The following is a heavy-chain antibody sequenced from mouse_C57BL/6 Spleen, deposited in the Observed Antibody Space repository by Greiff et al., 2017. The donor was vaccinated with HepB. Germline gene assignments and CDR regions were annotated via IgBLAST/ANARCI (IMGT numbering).Heavy chain of an antibody. Sequence: DVHLVESGGGLVKPGGSLKLSCAASGFTFSDYGMHWVRQAPEKGLEWVAYISSGSSTIYYADTVKGRFTISRDNAKNTLFLQMTSLRSEDTAMYYCARDGNYEFAYWGQGTLVTVSA. D-gene: IGHD2-1*01. V-gene: IGHV5-17*01. CDR1: GFTFSDYG. CDR2: ISSGSSTI. CDR3: ARDGNYEFAY. J-gene: IGHJ3*01.